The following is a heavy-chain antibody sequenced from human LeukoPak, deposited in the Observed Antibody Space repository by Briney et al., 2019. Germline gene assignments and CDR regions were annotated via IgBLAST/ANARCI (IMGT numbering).Heavy chain of an antibody. J-gene: IGHJ4*02. Sequence: GASVKVSCKASGYTFTSYYMHWVPQAPGQGLEWMGIINPSGGSTSYAQKFQGRVTMTRDTSTSTVYMELSSLRSEDTAVYYCARALSRGFGGVIVHFDYWGQGTLVTVSS. CDR1: GYTFTSYY. CDR2: INPSGGST. D-gene: IGHD3-16*02. V-gene: IGHV1-46*01. CDR3: ARALSRGFGGVIVHFDY.